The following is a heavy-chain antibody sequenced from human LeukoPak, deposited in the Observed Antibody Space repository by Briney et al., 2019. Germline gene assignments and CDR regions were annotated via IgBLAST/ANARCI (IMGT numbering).Heavy chain of an antibody. J-gene: IGHJ4*02. V-gene: IGHV1-18*04. CDR3: ARVRGTALTAYPGYFDY. CDR2: ISIYTGNT. D-gene: IGHD2-21*02. CDR1: GYTFNSYG. Sequence: ASVKVSCKASGYTFNSYGISWVRQAPGQGLEWMGWISIYTGNTKYGEKFQGRATMTRDTSTSPAYLEVRSLSSDDTAVYYCARVRGTALTAYPGYFDYWGQGTLVTVSS.